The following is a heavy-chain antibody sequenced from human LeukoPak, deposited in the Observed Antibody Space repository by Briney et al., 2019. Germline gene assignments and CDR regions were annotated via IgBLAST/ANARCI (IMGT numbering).Heavy chain of an antibody. Sequence: SGGSLRLSCAASGFTFSSYAMHWVRQAPGKGLEWVAVISYDGSNKYYADSVKGRFTISRDNSKNTLCLQMNSLRAEDTAVYYCARDSYSSSWLNAFDIWGQGTMVTVSS. CDR1: GFTFSSYA. CDR2: ISYDGSNK. D-gene: IGHD6-13*01. V-gene: IGHV3-30-3*01. J-gene: IGHJ3*02. CDR3: ARDSYSSSWLNAFDI.